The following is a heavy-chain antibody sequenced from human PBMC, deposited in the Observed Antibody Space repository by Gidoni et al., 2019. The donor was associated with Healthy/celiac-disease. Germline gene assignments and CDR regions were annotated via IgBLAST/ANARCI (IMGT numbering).Heavy chain of an antibody. Sequence: HVQLQESGPGLVKPSETRSLTCTVSGGSITSYSWSWVRQPAGKGLEGIGRIDTSGSTNYNPSLKSRVTMSVDTSKNQFSLKLSSVTAADTAVYYCARDRGGYYDFWSGYYRRGLDVWGQGTTVTVSS. CDR3: ARDRGGYYDFWSGYYRRGLDV. J-gene: IGHJ6*02. D-gene: IGHD3-3*01. V-gene: IGHV4-4*07. CDR2: IDTSGST. CDR1: GGSITSYS.